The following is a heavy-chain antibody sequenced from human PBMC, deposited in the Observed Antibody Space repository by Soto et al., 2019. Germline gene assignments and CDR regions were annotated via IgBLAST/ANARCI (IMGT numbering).Heavy chain of an antibody. D-gene: IGHD1-26*01. CDR2: ISAYNGNT. Sequence: QVQLVQSGPEVKKPGASVKVSCKASGYTFTHYGISWVRQAPGQGLEWMGWISAYNGNTKYEQKFQDRVTLTTDTSTSTVYMELRSLGSDDTAVYYCTRDYAVLAGAAVDFWGQGTLVTVSS. J-gene: IGHJ4*02. CDR1: GYTFTHYG. CDR3: TRDYAVLAGAAVDF. V-gene: IGHV1-18*01.